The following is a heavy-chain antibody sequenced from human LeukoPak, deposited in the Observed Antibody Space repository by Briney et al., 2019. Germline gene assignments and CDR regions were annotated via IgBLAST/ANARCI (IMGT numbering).Heavy chain of an antibody. CDR1: GYTFTAYY. J-gene: IGHJ4*02. CDR3: ARRLTGVDY. D-gene: IGHD7-27*01. CDR2: INPNSGGT. V-gene: IGHV1-2*02. Sequence: ASVKVSCKASGYTFTAYYMNWVRQAPGQGLEWMGWINPNSGGTNYAQKFQGRVTMTRDTSISTVYMELNSLRSDATAVYYCARRLTGVDYWGQGTQVTVSS.